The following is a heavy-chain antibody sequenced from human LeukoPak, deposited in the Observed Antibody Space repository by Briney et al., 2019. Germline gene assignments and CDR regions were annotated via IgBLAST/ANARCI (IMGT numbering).Heavy chain of an antibody. CDR3: ARPGASSSPGWYFDL. CDR2: IYYSGST. Sequence: PSETLSLTCAVSGGSISSSSYYWGWIRQPPGKGLEWIGSIYYSGSTYYNPSLKSRVTISVDTSKNQFSLKLSSVTAADTAVYYCARPGASSSPGWYFDLWGRGTLVTVSS. CDR1: GGSISSSSYY. V-gene: IGHV4-39*01. D-gene: IGHD6-6*01. J-gene: IGHJ2*01.